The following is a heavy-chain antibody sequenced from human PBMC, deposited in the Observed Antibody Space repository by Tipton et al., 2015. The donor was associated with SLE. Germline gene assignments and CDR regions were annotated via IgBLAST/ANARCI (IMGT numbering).Heavy chain of an antibody. CDR1: GGSISSYY. CDR2: IYYSGST. V-gene: IGHV4-59*01. D-gene: IGHD3-16*01. Sequence: TLSLTCTVSGGSISSYYWSWIRQPPGRGLEWIGYIYYSGSTNYKPSLKSRATISVDTSKNQFSLKLSSVTAADTAVYYCARAEGSWDAFDIWGRGTLLTVSS. CDR3: ARAEGSWDAFDI. J-gene: IGHJ2*01.